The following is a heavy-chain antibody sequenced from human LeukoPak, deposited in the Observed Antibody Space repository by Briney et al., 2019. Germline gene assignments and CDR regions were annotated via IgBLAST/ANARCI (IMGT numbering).Heavy chain of an antibody. Sequence: GASVTVSCKASGYTFTNYYMHWVRQAPGQGHEWMGIMNPSGGSTTYAQKFQGRVTMTRDTSTSTLYMELSSLRSEDTAVYYCARDRVYDYIWGSYRYKGGFFDHWGQGTLVTVSS. V-gene: IGHV1-46*01. CDR3: ARDRVYDYIWGSYRYKGGFFDH. CDR1: GYTFTNYY. J-gene: IGHJ4*02. D-gene: IGHD3-16*02. CDR2: MNPSGGST.